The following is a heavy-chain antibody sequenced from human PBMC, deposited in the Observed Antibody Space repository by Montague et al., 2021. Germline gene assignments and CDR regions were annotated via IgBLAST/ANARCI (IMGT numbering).Heavy chain of an antibody. J-gene: IGHJ4*02. D-gene: IGHD6-13*01. V-gene: IGHV3-74*01. CDR2: INSDGSST. Sequence: SLRLSCAASGFTFSSYWMHWVRQAPGKGLVWVSRINSDGSSTSYVDSVKGRFTISRDNAKNTLYLQMNSLRAEDTAVYYCAREELQLVSSYDYWGQGTLVTVSS. CDR3: AREELQLVSSYDY. CDR1: GFTFSSYW.